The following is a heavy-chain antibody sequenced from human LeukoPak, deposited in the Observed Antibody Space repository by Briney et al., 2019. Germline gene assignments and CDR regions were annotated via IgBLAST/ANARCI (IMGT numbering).Heavy chain of an antibody. CDR1: GYTFTSNY. CDR3: ARVFYDSSDYYWRPFDY. D-gene: IGHD3-22*01. J-gene: IGHJ4*02. CDR2: ISPSGGST. V-gene: IGHV1-2*02. Sequence: ASVKVSCKAFGYTFTSNYMHWVRQAPGQGPEWMGVISPSGGSTTYAQKFQGRVTMTRDTSISTAYMELSRLRSDDTAVYYCARVFYDSSDYYWRPFDYWGQGTLVIVSS.